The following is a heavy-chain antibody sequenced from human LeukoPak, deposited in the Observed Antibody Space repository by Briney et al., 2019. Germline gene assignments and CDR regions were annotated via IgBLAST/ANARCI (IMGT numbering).Heavy chain of an antibody. D-gene: IGHD6-19*01. V-gene: IGHV1-8*01. CDR2: MSPNSGDT. CDR3: ARGHSSGLYGMDV. Sequence: ASVKVSCKTSGYTFTNLDINWLRQAPGQGLEWMGWMSPNSGDTGYAQKFQGRVSMTRDTSISTAYMELSSLRSDDTAVYYCARGHSSGLYGMDVWGQGTTVTVSS. CDR1: GYTFTNLD. J-gene: IGHJ6*02.